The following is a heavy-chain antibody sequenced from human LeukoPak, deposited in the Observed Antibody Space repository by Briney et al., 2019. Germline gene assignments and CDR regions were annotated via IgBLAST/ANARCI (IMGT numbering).Heavy chain of an antibody. CDR3: ERDKTVGYYYYMDV. CDR2: IYYSGST. Sequence: SETLSLTCTVSGGSISSYYWSWIRQPPGKGLEWIGYIYYSGSTNYNPSLKSRVTISVDTSKNQFSLKLSSVTAADTAVYYCERDKTVGYYYYMDVWAKGPRSPSP. CDR1: GGSISSYY. J-gene: IGHJ6*03. V-gene: IGHV4-59*01.